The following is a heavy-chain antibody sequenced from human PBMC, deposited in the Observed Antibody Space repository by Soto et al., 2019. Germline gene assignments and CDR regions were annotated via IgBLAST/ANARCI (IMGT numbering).Heavy chain of an antibody. Sequence: QVQLQESGPGLVKPSETLSLTCTVSGGSISSYHWSWIRQPPGKGLEWIGYISYSGSTNYNPSLGSRVTISVDTSKNQSSLKLSAVTAADTAVYYCARRDWLLSYFDYWGQGTVVTVSS. CDR1: GGSISSYH. V-gene: IGHV4-59*08. D-gene: IGHD3-9*01. CDR2: ISYSGST. J-gene: IGHJ4*02. CDR3: ARRDWLLSYFDY.